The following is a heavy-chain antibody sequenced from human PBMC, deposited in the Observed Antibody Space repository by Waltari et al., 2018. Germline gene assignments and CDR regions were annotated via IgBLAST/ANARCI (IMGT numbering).Heavy chain of an antibody. J-gene: IGHJ6*02. Sequence: QVQLQESGPGLVQPSATLSIPCTVSGGSISSYYWTWIRQPLGKVLQWIGYIYDSANTNYNPSLKSRVTISVDTSKNQFSLKLSSVTAADTAVYYCARDRPEGDYDFWSGYSNYYGMDVWGQGTTVTVSS. V-gene: IGHV4-59*01. D-gene: IGHD3-3*01. CDR1: GGSISSYY. CDR2: IYDSANT. CDR3: ARDRPEGDYDFWSGYSNYYGMDV.